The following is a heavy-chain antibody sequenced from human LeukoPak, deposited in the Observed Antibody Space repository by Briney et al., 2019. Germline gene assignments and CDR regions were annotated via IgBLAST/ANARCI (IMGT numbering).Heavy chain of an antibody. D-gene: IGHD2-2*01. CDR3: APSIVLEPAATIRDSCGWDV. J-gene: IGHJ6*04. Sequence: ATVKVSCKVSGYTLTELSMHWVRQAPGKGLEWMGGFDPEDGETIYAQKFQGRVTMTEDTSTDTAYMELSSLRSEDTAVYYCAPSIVLEPAATIRDSCGWDVWGKGTTVTVSS. CDR2: FDPEDGET. CDR1: GYTLTELS. V-gene: IGHV1-24*01.